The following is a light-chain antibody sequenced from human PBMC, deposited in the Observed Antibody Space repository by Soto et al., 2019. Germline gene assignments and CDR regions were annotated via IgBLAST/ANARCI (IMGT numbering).Light chain of an antibody. Sequence: EIVLTQSPGTLSLSPGERATLSCRASQSVNSNLAWYQQKPGQAPRLLIYGASTRATGIPARFSGSGSGTEFTLTMSSLQSEDFAVYYCHQYNKWPRTFGQGTKVDI. V-gene: IGKV3-15*01. J-gene: IGKJ1*01. CDR1: QSVNSN. CDR3: HQYNKWPRT. CDR2: GAS.